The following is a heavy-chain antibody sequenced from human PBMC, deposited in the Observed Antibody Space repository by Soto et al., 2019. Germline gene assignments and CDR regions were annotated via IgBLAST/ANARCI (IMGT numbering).Heavy chain of an antibody. CDR3: AKLHGSGTYYNFPDY. CDR2: ISDSGGTT. CDR1: GFTFSTYA. Sequence: PWGSLRLSCAASGFTFSTYAMSWVRQAPGKGLEWVSTISDSGGTTYYAASVKGRFTISRDNSKNTLYLLMNSLSAEDTALYYCAKLHGSGTYYNFPDYWGQGTLVTVSS. V-gene: IGHV3-23*01. D-gene: IGHD3-10*01. J-gene: IGHJ4*02.